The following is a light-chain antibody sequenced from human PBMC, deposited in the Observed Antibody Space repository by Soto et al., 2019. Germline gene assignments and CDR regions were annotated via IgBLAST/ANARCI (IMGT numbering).Light chain of an antibody. J-gene: IGLJ1*01. CDR3: QSADSSGTYYV. CDR1: ALPKQY. Sequence: SYELTQPPSVSVSPGQTARITCFGDALPKQYAYWYQQKPGQAPVLVIYKDNERPSGIPERFSGSSSGTTVTLTISGVQAEDEADYYCQSADSSGTYYVFGTGTKLTVL. V-gene: IGLV3-25*03. CDR2: KDN.